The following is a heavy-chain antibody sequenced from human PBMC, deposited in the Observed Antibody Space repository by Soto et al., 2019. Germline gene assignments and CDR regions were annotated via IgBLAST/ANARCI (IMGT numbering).Heavy chain of an antibody. V-gene: IGHV3-21*01. Sequence: GSLRLSCAASGFTFSSYSMNWVRQAPGKGLEWVSSISSSSSYIYYADSVKGRFTISRDNAKNSLYLQMNSLRAEDTAVYYCARAPPPAAMDVWGQGTTVTVSS. CDR1: GFTFSSYS. J-gene: IGHJ6*02. CDR2: ISSSSSYI. CDR3: ARAPPPAAMDV. D-gene: IGHD6-13*01.